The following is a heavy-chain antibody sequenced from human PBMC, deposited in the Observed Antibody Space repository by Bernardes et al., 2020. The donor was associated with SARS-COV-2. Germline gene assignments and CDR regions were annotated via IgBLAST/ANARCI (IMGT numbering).Heavy chain of an antibody. CDR2: IYYSGST. CDR3: ARHPLRLHLLVVPTVYYGMDV. CDR1: GGSISSSSYY. J-gene: IGHJ6*02. D-gene: IGHD2-2*01. V-gene: IGHV4-39*01. Sequence: SETLSLTCTVSGGSISSSSYYWGWIRQPPGKGLEWIGSIYYSGSTYYNPSLKSRVTISVDTSKNQFSLKLSSVTAADTAVYYCARHPLRLHLLVVPTVYYGMDVWGQGTTVTVSS.